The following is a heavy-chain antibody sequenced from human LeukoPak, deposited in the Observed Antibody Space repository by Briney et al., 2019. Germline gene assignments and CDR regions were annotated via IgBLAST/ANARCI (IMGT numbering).Heavy chain of an antibody. CDR2: IYSGGST. CDR3: AAFDSSGYYFDY. J-gene: IGHJ4*02. V-gene: IGHV3-53*01. CDR1: GFTFSSNY. D-gene: IGHD3-22*01. Sequence: PGGSLRLSCAASGFTFSSNYMSWVRQAPGKGLEWVSVIYSGGSTYYADSVKGRFTISRDNSKNTLYVQMNSLRAEDTAVYYCAAFDSSGYYFDYWGQGTLVTVSS.